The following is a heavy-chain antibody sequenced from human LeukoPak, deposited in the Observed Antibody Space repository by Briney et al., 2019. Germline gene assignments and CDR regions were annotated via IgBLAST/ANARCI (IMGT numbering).Heavy chain of an antibody. CDR1: GDSIRPYY. J-gene: IGHJ4*02. D-gene: IGHD6-6*01. CDR2: ISYSGNT. V-gene: IGHV4-59*08. Sequence: SETLSLTCTASGDSIRPYYWNWIRQSPGKGLAWLEYISYSGNTNYHPSVKSRVTISLDTSKNHFSLRLNSVTAADTAVHYCARRSLIAAEDYWGQGTLVTVSS. CDR3: ARRSLIAAEDY.